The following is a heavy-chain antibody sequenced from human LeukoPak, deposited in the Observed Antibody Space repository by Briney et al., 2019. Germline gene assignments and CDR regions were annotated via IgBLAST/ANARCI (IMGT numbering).Heavy chain of an antibody. CDR2: IYSGGST. D-gene: IGHD1-26*01. CDR3: ARGGSTRLGNYYYYYGLDV. Sequence: PGGSLRLSCAASGFTVSSNYMSWVRQAPGKGLEWVSVIYSGGSTYYADSVKGRFTISRDNSKNTLYLQMNSLRAEDTAVYYCARGGSTRLGNYYYYYGLDVWGQGTTVTVSS. J-gene: IGHJ6*02. CDR1: GFTVSSNY. V-gene: IGHV3-53*01.